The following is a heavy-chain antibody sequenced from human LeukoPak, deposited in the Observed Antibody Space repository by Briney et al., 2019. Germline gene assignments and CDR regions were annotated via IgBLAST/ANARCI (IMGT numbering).Heavy chain of an antibody. Sequence: SETLSLTCAVYGGSFGGYYWTWIRQPPGKGLEWIGDINHSGSTNYNPSLKSRVTISVDTSKNQFSLKLSSVTAADTAVYYCARHRPTGGSYRLSGFDYWGQGTLVTVSS. CDR2: INHSGST. D-gene: IGHD1-26*01. J-gene: IGHJ4*02. CDR3: ARHRPTGGSYRLSGFDY. CDR1: GGSFGGYY. V-gene: IGHV4-34*01.